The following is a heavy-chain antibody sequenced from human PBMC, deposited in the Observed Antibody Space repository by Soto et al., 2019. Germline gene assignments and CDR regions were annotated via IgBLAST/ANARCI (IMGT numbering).Heavy chain of an antibody. CDR2: IYPGDSYT. V-gene: IGHV5-51*01. CDR1: GYTFTTYW. Sequence: GESLKISCKGSGYTFTTYWIGWVRQMPGKGLEWMGIIYPGDSYTRYSPSFQGQVTISADKSITTAYLQWSSLKASDTAMYYCARIDYGTKIDYWGQGTLVTVSS. CDR3: ARIDYGTKIDY. J-gene: IGHJ4*02. D-gene: IGHD3-10*01.